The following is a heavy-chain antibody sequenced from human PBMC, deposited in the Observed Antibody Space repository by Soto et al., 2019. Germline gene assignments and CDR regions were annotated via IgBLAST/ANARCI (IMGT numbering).Heavy chain of an antibody. Sequence: EVQLLESGGGLVQPGGSLRLSCAASGFTFSTYAMSWVRQAPGKGLEWVSAISGEGGTYTYYPDSVRGRFTISRDNSKSTLYLQMNSLRAEDTAVYYCAKEGALVGAGYFDYWGQGTLVTVSS. CDR1: GFTFSTYA. D-gene: IGHD3-9*01. CDR3: AKEGALVGAGYFDY. CDR2: ISGEGGTYT. J-gene: IGHJ4*02. V-gene: IGHV3-23*01.